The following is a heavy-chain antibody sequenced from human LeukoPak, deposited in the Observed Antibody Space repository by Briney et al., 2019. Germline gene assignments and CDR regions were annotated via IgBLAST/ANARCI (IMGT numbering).Heavy chain of an antibody. CDR2: ISSSRSYI. CDR3: ARGSSGSYLADY. D-gene: IGHD1-26*01. CDR1: GFTFSRYS. J-gene: IGHJ4*02. V-gene: IGHV3-21*01. Sequence: GGSLRLSCAASGFTFSRYSMNWVRQAPGKGLEWVSSISSSRSYIYYADSVKGRFTISRDNAENSLYLEMNSLRDEDAAVYYCARGSSGSYLADYWGQGSLVTVSS.